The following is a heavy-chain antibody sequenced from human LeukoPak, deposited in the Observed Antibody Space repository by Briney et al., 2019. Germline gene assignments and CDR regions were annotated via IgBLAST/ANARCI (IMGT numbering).Heavy chain of an antibody. CDR1: GDSVSSNSAA. V-gene: IGHV6-1*01. Sequence: SQTLSLTCAISGDSVSSNSAAWNWIRQSPSRGLEWLGRTYYSSKWYNDYAVSVKSRIIINPDTSKNQFTLQLNSVTPADTAVYYCARGAVTVRNAFDIWGQGTRVTVSS. J-gene: IGHJ3*02. CDR2: TYYSSKWYN. CDR3: ARGAVTVRNAFDI. D-gene: IGHD6-19*01.